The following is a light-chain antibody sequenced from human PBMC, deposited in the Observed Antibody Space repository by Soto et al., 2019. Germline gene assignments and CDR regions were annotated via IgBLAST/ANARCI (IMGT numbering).Light chain of an antibody. J-gene: IGKJ1*01. Sequence: EIVLTQSPGTLSLSPGERATLSCRASQSVSSSYLSWYQQKPGQSPRLLIYGASSRATAIPDRFSGSGSGTDFSLIISTLEPEDFAVYYFQQYGRFHKTCVQGTNGEIK. CDR2: GAS. CDR3: QQYGRFHKT. V-gene: IGKV3-20*01. CDR1: QSVSSSY.